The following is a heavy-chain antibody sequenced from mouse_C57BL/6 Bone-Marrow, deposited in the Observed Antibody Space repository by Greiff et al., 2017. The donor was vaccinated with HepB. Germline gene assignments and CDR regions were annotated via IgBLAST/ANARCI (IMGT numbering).Heavy chain of an antibody. CDR1: GFKINDYY. CDR3: AEGVPAAFAY. J-gene: IGHJ3*01. D-gene: IGHD3-1*01. Sequence: VQLQQSGAELVKPGASVKLSCTASGFKINDYYMHWVKQRPEQGLEWIGSIDPEDGETNYAPNFQGKATITADTSSNTAYLQLSSLASEDTAVYYCAEGVPAAFAYWGQGTLVTVSA. CDR2: IDPEDGET. V-gene: IGHV14-2*01.